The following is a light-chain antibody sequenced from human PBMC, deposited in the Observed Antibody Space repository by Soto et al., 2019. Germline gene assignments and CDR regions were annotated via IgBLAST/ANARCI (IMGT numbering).Light chain of an antibody. CDR2: AAS. J-gene: IGKJ3*01. Sequence: DIQMTQSPSSVSASVGDRVTITCRASQGISSWLAWYQQKPGKAPKLLIYAASSLQSGVPSRFSRRRSGTDFTLTISTLHPEDFPTYYFQHSNTFPFSFGPGPNVDL. CDR3: QHSNTFPFS. CDR1: QGISSW. V-gene: IGKV1-12*01.